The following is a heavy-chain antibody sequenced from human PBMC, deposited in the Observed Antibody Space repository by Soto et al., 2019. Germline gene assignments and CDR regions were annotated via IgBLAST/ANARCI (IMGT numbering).Heavy chain of an antibody. D-gene: IGHD6-19*01. J-gene: IGHJ4*02. CDR3: AKQGSSGWDLHDY. V-gene: IGHV3-23*01. Sequence: GESLKISCAASGFTFSSYAMSWVRQAPGKGLEWVSAISGSGGSTYYADSVKGRFTISRDNSKNTLYLQMNSLRAEDTAVYYCAKQGSSGWDLHDYWGQGTLVTVSS. CDR2: ISGSGGST. CDR1: GFTFSSYA.